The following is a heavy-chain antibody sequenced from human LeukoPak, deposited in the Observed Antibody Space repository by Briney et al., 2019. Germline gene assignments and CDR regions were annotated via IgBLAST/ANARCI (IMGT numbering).Heavy chain of an antibody. Sequence: GGSLRLSCAASGFTFSSYAMSWVRQAPGKGLEWVSAISGSGGSTYYADSVKGRFTISRDNSKNTLYLQMNSLRAEDTAVYYCAKVPILRYFDWLPEVPFFDYWGQGTPVTVSS. D-gene: IGHD3-9*01. CDR1: GFTFSSYA. J-gene: IGHJ4*02. CDR3: AKVPILRYFDWLPEVPFFDY. CDR2: ISGSGGST. V-gene: IGHV3-23*01.